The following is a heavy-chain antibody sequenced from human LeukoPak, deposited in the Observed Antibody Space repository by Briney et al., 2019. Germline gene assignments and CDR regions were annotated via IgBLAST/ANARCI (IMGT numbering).Heavy chain of an antibody. CDR1: GFNISKYD. CDR3: AKAFDYNGLRGEGGSFDY. J-gene: IGHJ4*02. D-gene: IGHD4-11*01. CDR2: FGIPGDT. V-gene: IGHV3-13*01. Sequence: PGGSLRLSCAASGFNISKYDIHWVRQTTKRRLEWVSGFGIPGDTYYVDAVEGRFTISRENAKNSVYLQMNSLRDGGTAVYFCAKAFDYNGLRGEGGSFDYWGQGVLVTVSS.